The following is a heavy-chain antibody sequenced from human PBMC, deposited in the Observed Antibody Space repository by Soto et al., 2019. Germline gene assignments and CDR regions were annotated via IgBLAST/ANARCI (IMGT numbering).Heavy chain of an antibody. CDR1: GGTFSSYA. J-gene: IGHJ4*02. D-gene: IGHD5-18*01. CDR3: ARADPDVDTAMVSALDY. V-gene: IGHV1-69*01. Sequence: QVQLVQSGAEVKKPGSSVKVSCKASGGTFSSYAISWVRQAPGQGLEWMGGIIPIFGTVNYAQKFQGRVTITADESTSTAYMELSSLRSEDTAVYYCARADPDVDTAMVSALDYWGQGTLVTVSS. CDR2: IIPIFGTV.